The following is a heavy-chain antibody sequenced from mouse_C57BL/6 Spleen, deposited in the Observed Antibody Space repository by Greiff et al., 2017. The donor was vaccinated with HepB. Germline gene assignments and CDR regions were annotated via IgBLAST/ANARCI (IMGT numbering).Heavy chain of an antibody. J-gene: IGHJ1*03. CDR3: ARDPGTEYFDV. CDR1: GYSITSGYY. Sequence: EVKLQESGPGLVKPSQSLSLTCSVTGYSITSGYYWNWIRQFPGNKLEWMGYISYDGSNNYNPSLKNRISITRDTSKNQFFLKLNSVTTEDTATYYCARDPGTEYFDVWGTGTTVTVSS. D-gene: IGHD4-1*01. CDR2: ISYDGSN. V-gene: IGHV3-6*01.